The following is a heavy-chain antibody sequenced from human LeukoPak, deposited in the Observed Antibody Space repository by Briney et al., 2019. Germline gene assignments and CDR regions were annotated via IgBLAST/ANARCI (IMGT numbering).Heavy chain of an antibody. J-gene: IGHJ6*02. V-gene: IGHV4-39*02. Sequence: SETLSLTCTVSGGSISSYYWGWIRQPPGKGLEWIGSIYYSGSTYYNPSLKSRVTISVDTSKNQFSLKLSSVTAADTAVYYCARDRSPYYYDSSGPNGMDVWGQGTTVTVSS. CDR3: ARDRSPYYYDSSGPNGMDV. CDR1: GGSISSYY. D-gene: IGHD3-22*01. CDR2: IYYSGST.